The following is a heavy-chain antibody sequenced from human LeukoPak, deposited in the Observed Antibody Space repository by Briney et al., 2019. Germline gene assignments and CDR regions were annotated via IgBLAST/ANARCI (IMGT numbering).Heavy chain of an antibody. CDR3: AKSRGYCSSTSCYPPKYFDY. V-gene: IGHV3-74*01. CDR2: INSDGSST. Sequence: GGSLRLSCAASGFTFSSYWMHWVRQAPGKGLVWVSRINSDGSSTSYADSVKGRFTISRDNAKNTLYLQMNSLRAEDTAVYYCAKSRGYCSSTSCYPPKYFDYWGQGTLVTVSS. CDR1: GFTFSSYW. J-gene: IGHJ4*02. D-gene: IGHD2-2*01.